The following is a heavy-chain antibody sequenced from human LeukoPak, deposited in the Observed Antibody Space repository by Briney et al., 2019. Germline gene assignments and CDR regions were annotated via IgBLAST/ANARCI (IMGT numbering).Heavy chain of an antibody. Sequence: PSETLSLTCAVSGGSISSSNWWSWVRQPPGKGLEWIGEIYHSGSTNYNPSLKSRVTISVDTSKNQFSLKLSSVTAADTAVYYCASGIAAADYYYGMDVWGQGTTVTVSS. CDR3: ASGIAAADYYYGMDV. D-gene: IGHD6-13*01. J-gene: IGHJ6*02. CDR2: IYHSGST. CDR1: GGSISSSNW. V-gene: IGHV4-4*02.